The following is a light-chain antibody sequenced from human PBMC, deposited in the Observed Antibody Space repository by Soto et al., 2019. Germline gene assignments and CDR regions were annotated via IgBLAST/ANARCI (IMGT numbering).Light chain of an antibody. Sequence: QSALTQPRSVSGSPGQSVTVSCTGTSVDVGAYKYVSWYQQHPGKAPKLMIYDVSKRPSGVPDRFSGSKSGNSASLTISGLQAEDEADYYCCSYAGNYPFVFGTGT. CDR1: SVDVGAYKY. J-gene: IGLJ1*01. CDR2: DVS. V-gene: IGLV2-11*01. CDR3: CSYAGNYPFV.